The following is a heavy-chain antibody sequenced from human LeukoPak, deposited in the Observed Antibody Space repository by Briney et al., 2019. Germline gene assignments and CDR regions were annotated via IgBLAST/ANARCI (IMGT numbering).Heavy chain of an antibody. CDR1: GGSISSNNYY. D-gene: IGHD2-21*01. CDR3: ARHRRSENYPRFPDY. Sequence: SETLSLTCTVSGGSISSNNYYWGWIRHPPGKGLEWIATTFYSGTTYFNPSLKSRVAISVDTSTDHFSLKLYSVTAADTAVYYCARHRRSENYPRFPDYWGQGTLVTVSS. V-gene: IGHV4-39*01. CDR2: TFYSGTT. J-gene: IGHJ4*02.